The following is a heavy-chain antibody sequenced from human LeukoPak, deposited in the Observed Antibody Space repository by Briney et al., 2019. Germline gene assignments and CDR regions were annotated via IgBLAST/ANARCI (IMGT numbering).Heavy chain of an antibody. CDR2: IYYSGST. J-gene: IGHJ4*02. V-gene: IGHV4-59*08. Sequence: SETLSPTCTVSGGSISSYYWSWIRQPPGKGLEWIGYIYYSGSTNYNPSLKSRVTISVDTSKNQFSLKLSSVTAADTAVYYCARHSSGWYDYFDYWGQGTLVTVSS. CDR3: ARHSSGWYDYFDY. CDR1: GGSISSYY. D-gene: IGHD6-19*01.